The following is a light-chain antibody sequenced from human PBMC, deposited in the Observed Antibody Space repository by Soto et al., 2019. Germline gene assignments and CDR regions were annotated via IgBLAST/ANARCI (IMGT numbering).Light chain of an antibody. Sequence: IKMTQSPSSLSAAVGGRVIITCRASQSISKYLNWYQQKPGNAPNLLIYAASSLQSGVPSRFSGSGSETEFTLTISSLRHEDFATYYCQQTFRIPLTFGEGTKADIK. CDR2: AAS. V-gene: IGKV1-39*01. J-gene: IGKJ4*01. CDR1: QSISKY. CDR3: QQTFRIPLT.